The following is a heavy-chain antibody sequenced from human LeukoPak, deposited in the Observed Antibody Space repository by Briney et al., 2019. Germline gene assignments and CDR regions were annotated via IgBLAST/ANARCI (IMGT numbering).Heavy chain of an antibody. J-gene: IGHJ4*02. CDR3: AKDRGRGYSYGYGYYFDY. CDR1: GFTFSSYG. D-gene: IGHD5-18*01. V-gene: IGHV3-30*02. Sequence: PGGSLRLSCAASGFTFSSYGMHWVRQAPGKGLEWVAFVRFDGSNKCYAHSVKGRFTISRDNSKNTLYLQMNSLRAEDTTVYYCAKDRGRGYSYGYGYYFDYWGQGTLVTVSS. CDR2: VRFDGSNK.